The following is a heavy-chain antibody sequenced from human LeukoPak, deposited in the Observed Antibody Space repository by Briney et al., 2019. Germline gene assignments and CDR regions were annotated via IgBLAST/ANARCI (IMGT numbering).Heavy chain of an antibody. CDR2: INGNGKT. CDR1: GGSSSVYF. J-gene: IGHJ3*02. Sequence: PSETLSLTCAVHGGSSSVYFCSWIRQSPGKGLEWIGEINGNGKTDYNPSLKSRLTMSIDSSKNQFSLILTSVTAADTAVYYCARVALITIHENDAFDIWGQGTVVTVSS. V-gene: IGHV4-34*10. CDR3: ARVALITIHENDAFDI. D-gene: IGHD3-3*01.